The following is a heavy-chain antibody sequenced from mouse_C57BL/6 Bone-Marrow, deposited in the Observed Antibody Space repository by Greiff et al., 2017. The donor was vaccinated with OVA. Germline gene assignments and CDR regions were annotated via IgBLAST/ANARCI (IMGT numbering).Heavy chain of an antibody. CDR2: ISYDGSN. Sequence: EVQLQQSGPGLVKPSQSLSLTCSVSGYSFTSGYYWNWIRQLPGNKLEWMGFISYDGSNNYNPSLKNRISITRDTSKDQFFLKLNSVTTEDTATYYCAREARLDYWGQGTTLTVSS. CDR1: GYSFTSGYY. D-gene: IGHD2-12*01. J-gene: IGHJ2*01. CDR3: AREARLDY. V-gene: IGHV3-6*01.